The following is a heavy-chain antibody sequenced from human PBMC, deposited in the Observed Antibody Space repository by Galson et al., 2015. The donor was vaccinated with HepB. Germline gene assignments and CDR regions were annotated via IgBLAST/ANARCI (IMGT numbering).Heavy chain of an antibody. CDR1: GFTFSDYY. J-gene: IGHJ4*02. D-gene: IGHD1-26*01. CDR2: IASSSSHA. Sequence: SLRLSCAASGFTFSDYYMTWIRRAPGKGLEWVTYIASSSSHANYADSVKGRFTTSRDNAKNSLYLQMNSLRADDTAVYYCARVGSYSGSYSDYWGQGTLVTVSS. CDR3: ARVGSYSGSYSDY. V-gene: IGHV3-11*06.